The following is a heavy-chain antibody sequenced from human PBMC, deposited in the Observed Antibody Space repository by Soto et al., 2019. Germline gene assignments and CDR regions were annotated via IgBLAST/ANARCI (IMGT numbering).Heavy chain of an antibody. Sequence: GSLRLSCAASGFTFSSYGMHWVRQAPGKGLEWVAVIWYDGSNKYYADSVKGRFTISRDNSKNTLYLQMNSLRAEDTAVYYCARGFSLGLITMIEHVFDIWGQGTMVTVS. D-gene: IGHD3-22*01. CDR2: IWYDGSNK. CDR3: ARGFSLGLITMIEHVFDI. CDR1: GFTFSSYG. V-gene: IGHV3-33*01. J-gene: IGHJ3*02.